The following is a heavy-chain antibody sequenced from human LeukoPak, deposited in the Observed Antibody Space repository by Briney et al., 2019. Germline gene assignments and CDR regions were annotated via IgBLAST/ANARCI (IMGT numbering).Heavy chain of an antibody. CDR3: ARDSSFWSGPFDY. D-gene: IGHD3-3*01. CDR2: IYTSGST. J-gene: IGHJ4*02. CDR1: GGSFSGYY. V-gene: IGHV4-59*10. Sequence: PSETLSLTCAVYGGSFSGYYWSWIRQPPGKGLEWIGRIYTSGSTNYNPSLKSRVTISVDTSKNQFSLKLSSVTAADTAVYYCARDSSFWSGPFDYWGQGTLVTVSS.